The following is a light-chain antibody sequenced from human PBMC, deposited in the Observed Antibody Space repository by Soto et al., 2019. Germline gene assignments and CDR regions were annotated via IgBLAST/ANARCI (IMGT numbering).Light chain of an antibody. CDR2: GSI. J-gene: IGLJ3*02. V-gene: IGLV1-40*01. CDR3: QSYDSSLSGSV. CDR1: SSNIGAGYD. Sequence: QSVLTRPPSVSGAPGQRVTLSCTGSSSNIGAGYDVHWYQQLPGTAPKLLIYGSINRPSGVPDRFSGSKSGTSASLAITGLRTEDEADYYCQSYDSSLSGSVFGGGTKVTVL.